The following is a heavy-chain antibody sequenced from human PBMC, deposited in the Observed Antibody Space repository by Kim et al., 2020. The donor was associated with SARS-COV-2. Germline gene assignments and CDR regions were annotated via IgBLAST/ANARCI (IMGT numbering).Heavy chain of an antibody. CDR2: IYYSGST. CDR1: GGSISSYY. D-gene: IGHD6-19*01. V-gene: IGHV4-59*01. CDR3: ARSPAVAGTQRGFYWFDP. J-gene: IGHJ5*02. Sequence: SETLSLTCTVSGGSISSYYWSWIRQPPGKGLEWIGYIYYSGSTNYNPSLKSRVTISVDTSKNQFSLKLSSVTAADTAVYYCARSPAVAGTQRGFYWFDPWGQGTLVTVSS.